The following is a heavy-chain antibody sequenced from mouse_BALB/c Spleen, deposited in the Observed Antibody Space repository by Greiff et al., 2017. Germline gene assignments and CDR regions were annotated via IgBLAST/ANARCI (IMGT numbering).Heavy chain of an antibody. J-gene: IGHJ2*01. D-gene: IGHD1-2*01. V-gene: IGHV1S135*01. Sequence: EVQRVESGPELMKPGASVKISCKASGYSFTSYYMHWVKQSHGKSLEWIGYIDPFNGGTSYNQKFKGKATLTVDKSSSTAYMHLSSLTSEDSAVYYCARSAGTPLLRRAGFDYWGQGTTLTVSS. CDR1: GYSFTSYY. CDR3: ARSAGTPLLRRAGFDY. CDR2: IDPFNGGT.